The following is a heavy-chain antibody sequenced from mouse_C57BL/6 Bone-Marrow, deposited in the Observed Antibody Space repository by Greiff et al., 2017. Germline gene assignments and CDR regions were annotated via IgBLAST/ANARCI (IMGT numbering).Heavy chain of an antibody. Sequence: VQLQQSGAELVRPGASVKLSCTASGYTFTSYGISWVKQRTGQGLEWIGEIYPRSGNTYYNEKFKGKATLSADKSSSTAYMELRRLTSEDSAVYFCASWGVDYAMDYWGQGTSVTVSS. J-gene: IGHJ4*01. CDR2: IYPRSGNT. V-gene: IGHV1-81*01. CDR1: GYTFTSYG. D-gene: IGHD4-1*01. CDR3: ASWGVDYAMDY.